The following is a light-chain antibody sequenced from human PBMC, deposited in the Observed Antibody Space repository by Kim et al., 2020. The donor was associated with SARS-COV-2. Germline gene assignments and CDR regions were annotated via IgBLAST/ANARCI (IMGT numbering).Light chain of an antibody. CDR3: QQSSSTPRT. CDR1: QSISSY. CDR2: AAS. J-gene: IGKJ2*01. Sequence: ASIGDRVTITCRAGQSISSYLNWYQQKPGKAPKLLIYAASSLQSGVPSRFSGSGSGTDFTPTISSLQPEDFATYYCQQSSSTPRTFGQGTKLEI. V-gene: IGKV1-39*01.